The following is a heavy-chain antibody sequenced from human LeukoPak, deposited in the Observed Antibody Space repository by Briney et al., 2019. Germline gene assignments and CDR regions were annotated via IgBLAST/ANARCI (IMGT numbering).Heavy chain of an antibody. V-gene: IGHV1-69*13. J-gene: IGHJ4*02. D-gene: IGHD6-6*01. CDR1: GGTFSSYA. CDR3: ARRQEYSSSQGFDY. Sequence: ASVKVSCKASGGTFSSYAISWVRQAPGQGLEWMGGIIPIFGTANYAQKFQGRVTITADESTSTAYMGLSSLRSEDTAVYYCARRQEYSSSQGFDYWGQGTLVTVSS. CDR2: IIPIFGTA.